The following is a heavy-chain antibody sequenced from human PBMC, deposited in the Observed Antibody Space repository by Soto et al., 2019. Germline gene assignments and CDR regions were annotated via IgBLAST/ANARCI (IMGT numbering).Heavy chain of an antibody. D-gene: IGHD3-3*01. V-gene: IGHV5-51*01. CDR1: VHTFASYW. Sequence: GESLKISCEGSVHTFASYWIGWVRQMPGKGLEWMGIIFPGDSDPRYSPSLQGHVTISADKSISTAYLQWSSLKASDTAMYYCASLLTYYDFWSGPSYYYGMDVWGQGTTVTVSS. CDR2: IFPGDSDP. J-gene: IGHJ6*02. CDR3: ASLLTYYDFWSGPSYYYGMDV.